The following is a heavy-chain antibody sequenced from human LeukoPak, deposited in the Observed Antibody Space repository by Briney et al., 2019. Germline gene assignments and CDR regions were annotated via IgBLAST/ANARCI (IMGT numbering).Heavy chain of an antibody. D-gene: IGHD3-10*01. CDR1: GGSTSSFY. CDR3: ARDTGRRGQPDC. CDR2: IYSSGII. Sequence: SETLSLTCSVSGGSTSSFYWRWIRQPAGKAPEWIGRIYSSGIINYNPSLKSRVTMSLDNSKNQLSLKLSYVTAADTAVYYCARDTGRRGQPDCRGQGTLVTVSS. J-gene: IGHJ4*02. V-gene: IGHV4-4*07.